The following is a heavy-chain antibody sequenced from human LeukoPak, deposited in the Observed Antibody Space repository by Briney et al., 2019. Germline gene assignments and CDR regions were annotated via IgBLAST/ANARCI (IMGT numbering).Heavy chain of an antibody. CDR2: INHSGST. J-gene: IGHJ4*02. Sequence: SETLSLTCAVYGGSFSGCYWSWIRQPPGKGLEWMGEINHSGSTNYNPSLESRVTISVDTSKNQFSLKLSSVTAADTAVYYCARENYSDSSGYEPWGQGTLVTVSS. CDR1: GGSFSGCY. CDR3: ARENYSDSSGYEP. D-gene: IGHD3-22*01. V-gene: IGHV4-34*01.